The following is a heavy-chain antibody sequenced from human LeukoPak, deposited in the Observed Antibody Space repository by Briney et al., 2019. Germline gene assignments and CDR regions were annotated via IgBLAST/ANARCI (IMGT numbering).Heavy chain of an antibody. V-gene: IGHV3-23*01. CDR2: IRGSGGST. CDR3: AKEAPVDILVVAAANS. CDR1: GFTFSCYA. D-gene: IGHD2-2*01. Sequence: GGSLRLSCAASGFTFSCYAMSWVRQAPGKGLEWVSAIRGSGGSTYYADSVKGRFSISRDNSKNTLYLQMNSNRAEDTGVYYCAKEAPVDILVVAAANSWGQGTLVTVSS. J-gene: IGHJ4*02.